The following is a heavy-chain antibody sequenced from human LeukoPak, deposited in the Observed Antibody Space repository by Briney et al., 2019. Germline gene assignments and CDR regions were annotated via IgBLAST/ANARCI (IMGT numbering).Heavy chain of an antibody. D-gene: IGHD1-1*01. J-gene: IGHJ6*03. V-gene: IGHV4-59*01. CDR3: ARGRVSSSTWYSTYYYYFYMDV. Sequence: SETLSLTCSVSDDSITRYYGTWIRQPPGKGLEWIGYVDHTGSTNFNPALNGRVSISRDTTNNLFSLRLRSVTAADTAVYFCARGRVSSSTWYSTYYYYFYMDVWGKGTTVTVSS. CDR2: VDHTGST. CDR1: DDSITRYY.